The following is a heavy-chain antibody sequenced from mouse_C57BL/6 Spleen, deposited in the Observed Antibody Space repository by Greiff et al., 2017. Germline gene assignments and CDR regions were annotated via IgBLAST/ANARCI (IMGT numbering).Heavy chain of an antibody. V-gene: IGHV1-7*01. Sequence: QVQLQQSGAELAKPGASVKLSCKASGYTFTSYWMHWVKQRPGQGLEWIGYINPSSGYTKYNQKFKDKATLTADKSSSTAYMQLSSLTYEDSAVYYCARDRTPIYDGYYEFAYWGQGTLVTVSA. D-gene: IGHD2-3*01. CDR2: INPSSGYT. J-gene: IGHJ3*01. CDR3: ARDRTPIYDGYYEFAY. CDR1: GYTFTSYW.